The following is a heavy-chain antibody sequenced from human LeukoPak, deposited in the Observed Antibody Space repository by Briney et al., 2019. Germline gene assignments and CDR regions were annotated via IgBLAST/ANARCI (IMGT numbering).Heavy chain of an antibody. V-gene: IGHV3-9*01. J-gene: IGHJ6*02. Sequence: GGSLRLSCAASGFTFDDYAMHWVRHAPGKGLEWVSGNSWNSGTKGYADSVKGRFTISRDNAKNSLYLQMNSLRGEDAALYYCAVLHYYAMDVWGQGTTVTVSS. CDR3: AVLHYYAMDV. CDR1: GFTFDDYA. CDR2: NSWNSGTK. D-gene: IGHD2-8*01.